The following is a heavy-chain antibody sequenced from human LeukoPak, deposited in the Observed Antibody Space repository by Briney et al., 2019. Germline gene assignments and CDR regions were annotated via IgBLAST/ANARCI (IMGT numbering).Heavy chain of an antibody. CDR3: ARGGYSYGLTYYYYMDV. V-gene: IGHV1-8*01. J-gene: IGHJ6*03. CDR2: MNPNSGNT. Sequence: ASVKVSCKASGYTFTSYDINWVQQATGQGLEWMGWMNPNSGNTGYAQKFQGRVTMTRNTSISTAYMELSSLRSEDTAVYYCARGGYSYGLTYYYYMDVWGKGTTVAISS. D-gene: IGHD5-18*01. CDR1: GYTFTSYD.